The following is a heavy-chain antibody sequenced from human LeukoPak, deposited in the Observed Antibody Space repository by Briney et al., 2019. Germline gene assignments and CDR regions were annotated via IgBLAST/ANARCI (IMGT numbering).Heavy chain of an antibody. V-gene: IGHV1-46*01. CDR1: GYTFTNYF. CDR3: ARRDCVGDCYSNWFDP. CDR2: INPRRDST. Sequence: ASVKVSCKASGYTFTNYFMHWVRQAPGQGLEWMGIINPRRDSTGYAQKFQGRITMTTDMSTRTVYMELRSLESEDTAVYYCARRDCVGDCYSNWFDPWGQGTLVTVSS. D-gene: IGHD2-21*02. J-gene: IGHJ5*02.